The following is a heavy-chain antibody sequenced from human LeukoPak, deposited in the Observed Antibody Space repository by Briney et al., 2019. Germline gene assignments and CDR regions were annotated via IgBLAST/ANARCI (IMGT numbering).Heavy chain of an antibody. D-gene: IGHD6-19*01. CDR2: IYYSGST. V-gene: IGHV4-59*08. J-gene: IGHJ6*02. CDR3: ARHLYSSGWYGGPYGMDV. Sequence: SETLSLTCTVSGGSISSYYWSWIRQPPGKGLEWIGYIYYSGSTNYNPSLKSRVTISVDTSKSQFSLKLSSVTAADTAVYYCARHLYSSGWYGGPYGMDVWGQGTTVTVSS. CDR1: GGSISSYY.